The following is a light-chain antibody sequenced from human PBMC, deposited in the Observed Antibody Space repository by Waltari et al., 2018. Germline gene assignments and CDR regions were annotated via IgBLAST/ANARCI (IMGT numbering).Light chain of an antibody. V-gene: IGKV6-21*01. J-gene: IGKJ3*01. CDR3: QHVRTLPFT. CDR2: SAS. Sequence: EIVMTQSPDSQSASVRDRVTITCRASHHISSSLHWYQQKPEQSPNLLIKSASSSLSGVPSRFSGSGSGTDFTLTISSLEAEDSATYYCQHVRTLPFTFGRGTKV. CDR1: HHISSS.